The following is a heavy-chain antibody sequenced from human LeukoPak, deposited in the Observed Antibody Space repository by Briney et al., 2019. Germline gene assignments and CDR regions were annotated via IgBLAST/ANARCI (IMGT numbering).Heavy chain of an antibody. CDR1: GFTFSSYS. Sequence: GGSLRLSCAASGFTFSSYSMNWVRQAPGKGLEWVSSISSSSSYIYYADTVKGRFTISSDNAKNSLYLQMNSLRAEDTAVYYCARARLEQWLADYWGQGTLVTVSS. CDR2: ISSSSSYI. V-gene: IGHV3-21*01. J-gene: IGHJ4*02. CDR3: ARARLEQWLADY. D-gene: IGHD6-19*01.